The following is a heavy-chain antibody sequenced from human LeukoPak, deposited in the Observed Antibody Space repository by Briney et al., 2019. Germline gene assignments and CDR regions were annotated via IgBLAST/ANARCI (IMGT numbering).Heavy chain of an antibody. J-gene: IGHJ5*02. V-gene: IGHV4-59*08. CDR3: AGRVEECSSTTCYAYFDP. Sequence: SETLSLTCTVSGDSISSHYWTWIRQSPGKGLVWIAYFYYSGNTRYNPSLRSRITMSADTSKNHLSLKLSSVTAADTAVYYCAGRVEECSSTTCYAYFDPWGKGAQVTVSP. CDR1: GDSISSHY. D-gene: IGHD2-2*01. CDR2: FYYSGNT.